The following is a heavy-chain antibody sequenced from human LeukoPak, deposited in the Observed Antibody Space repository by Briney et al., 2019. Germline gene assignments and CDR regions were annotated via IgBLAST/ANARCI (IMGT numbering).Heavy chain of an antibody. CDR3: AGEESSAWSH. D-gene: IGHD6-19*01. CDR1: GFTFSNHW. Sequence: PGGSLRLSCAASGFTFSNHWMSWVRQAPGKGLEWVANINQTGSEKYYVDSVKGRFTISRGNAKKSLFLQMNSLRADDTAVYYCAGEESSAWSHWGQGTLVTVSS. CDR2: INQTGSEK. J-gene: IGHJ4*02. V-gene: IGHV3-7*01.